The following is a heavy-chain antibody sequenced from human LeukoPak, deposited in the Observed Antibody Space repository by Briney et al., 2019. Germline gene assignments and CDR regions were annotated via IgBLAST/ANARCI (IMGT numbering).Heavy chain of an antibody. CDR1: GGSISSGGYY. D-gene: IGHD6-13*01. V-gene: IGHV4-30-2*01. J-gene: IGHJ4*02. CDR3: ARNTDGVAADYYFDY. Sequence: SQTLSLTCTVSGGSISSGGYYWSWIRQPPGKGLEWIGYIYHSGSTYYNPSLKSRVTISVDRSKNQFSLKLSSVTAADTAVYYCARNTDGVAADYYFDYWGQGTLVTVSS. CDR2: IYHSGST.